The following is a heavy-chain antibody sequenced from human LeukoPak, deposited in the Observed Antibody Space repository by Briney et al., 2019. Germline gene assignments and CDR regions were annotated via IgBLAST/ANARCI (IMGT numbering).Heavy chain of an antibody. D-gene: IGHD3-22*01. V-gene: IGHV1-69*13. J-gene: IGHJ4*02. Sequence: ASVKVSCKASGGTFSSYAISWVRQAPGQGLEWMGGIIPIFGTAIYAQKFQGRVTITADESTSTAYMELSSLRSENTAVYYCARGDYDSSGPLDYWGQGTLVTVSS. CDR3: ARGDYDSSGPLDY. CDR2: IIPIFGTA. CDR1: GGTFSSYA.